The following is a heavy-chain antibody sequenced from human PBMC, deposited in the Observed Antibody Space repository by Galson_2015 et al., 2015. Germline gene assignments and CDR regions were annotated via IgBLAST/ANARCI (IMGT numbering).Heavy chain of an antibody. CDR2: INIGNDDR. J-gene: IGHJ4*02. V-gene: IGHV1-3*04. CDR3: ARSTTVGTPSDF. CDR1: GYNFVDYA. D-gene: IGHD4-23*01. Sequence: SVKVSCKASGYNFVDYAMQWVRQAPGQRLEWMGWINIGNDDRKYSEKFQGRVAFNRDISASTAYVELSNLRSEDTANYYCARSTTVGTPSDFWGQGTLVTVSS.